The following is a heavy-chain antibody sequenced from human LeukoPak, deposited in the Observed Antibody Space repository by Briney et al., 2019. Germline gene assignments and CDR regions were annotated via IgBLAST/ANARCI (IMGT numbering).Heavy chain of an antibody. D-gene: IGHD2-21*01. CDR1: GGSFSGYY. CDR3: ARHSHTYYYGMDV. Sequence: SETLSLTCAVYGGSFSGYYWSWIRQPPGKGLEWIGEINHSGSTNYNPSLKSRVTISVDTSKNQFSLKLSSVTAADTAVYYCARHSHTYYYGMDVWGQGTTVTVSS. CDR2: INHSGST. V-gene: IGHV4-34*01. J-gene: IGHJ6*02.